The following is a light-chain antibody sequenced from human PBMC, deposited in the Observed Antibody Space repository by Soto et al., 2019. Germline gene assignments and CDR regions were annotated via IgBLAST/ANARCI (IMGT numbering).Light chain of an antibody. V-gene: IGKV3-11*01. J-gene: IGKJ4*01. CDR3: QQRNPLT. Sequence: EIVLTQSPGTLSLSPGERATLSCRASQSIGTYLAWYQQKPGQAPRLLIYDASNRATGIPARFSGGGSGTDFTLTISSLEPEDFAVYYCQQRNPLTFGGGTKGGYQ. CDR1: QSIGTY. CDR2: DAS.